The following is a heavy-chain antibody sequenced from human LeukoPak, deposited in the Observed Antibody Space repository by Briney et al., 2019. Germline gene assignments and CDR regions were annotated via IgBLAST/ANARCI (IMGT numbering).Heavy chain of an antibody. D-gene: IGHD6-19*01. CDR2: IKQDGSEK. CDR3: ARGDPRGYSSGWYEPLADFDY. Sequence: GGPLRLSCAASGFTFSSYWMSWVRQAPGKGLEWVANIKQDGSEKYYVDSVKGRFTISRDNAKNSLYLQMNSLRAEDTAVYYCARGDPRGYSSGWYEPLADFDYWGQGTLVTVSS. V-gene: IGHV3-7*01. J-gene: IGHJ4*02. CDR1: GFTFSSYW.